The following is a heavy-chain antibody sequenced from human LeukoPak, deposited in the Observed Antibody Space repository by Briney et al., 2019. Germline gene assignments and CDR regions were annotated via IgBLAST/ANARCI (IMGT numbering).Heavy chain of an antibody. CDR1: GFTFESYG. CDR3: AKDLDGSGLYGGLDY. Sequence: GGALRLSCAASGFTFESYGMNWVRQAPGKGLEWVSGISYSGRSTYYADSVKGRFTISRDNSENTLYLQMNSLRGDDTAVYYCAKDLDGSGLYGGLDYWGQGILVTVSS. J-gene: IGHJ4*02. D-gene: IGHD6-19*01. V-gene: IGHV3-23*01. CDR2: ISYSGRST.